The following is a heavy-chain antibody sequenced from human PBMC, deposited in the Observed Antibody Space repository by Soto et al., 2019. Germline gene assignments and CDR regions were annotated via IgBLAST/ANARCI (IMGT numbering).Heavy chain of an antibody. D-gene: IGHD2-2*01. J-gene: IGHJ4*02. CDR1: GYTFTSYG. Sequence: QVQLVQSGAEVKKPGASVKVSCKASGYTFTSYGISWVRQAPGQGLEWMGWISAYNGNTNYAQKLQGRVTMTTDTSTSTAYMELRSLRSDDTAVYYCARDRVVVVPAASRPFDYWGQGTLVTVSS. CDR2: ISAYNGNT. V-gene: IGHV1-18*01. CDR3: ARDRVVVVPAASRPFDY.